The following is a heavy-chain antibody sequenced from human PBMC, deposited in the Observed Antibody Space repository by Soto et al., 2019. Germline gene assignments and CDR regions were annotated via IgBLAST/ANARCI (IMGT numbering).Heavy chain of an antibody. J-gene: IGHJ4*02. Sequence: GGSLRLSCAASGFTLSTYGMHWVRQSPGKGLEWVATISYDGNKKYYADSVKGRFTISSDNSKNTLYLQMNSLRVEDTAVYFCAKDPVPYCSGGSCYRYDYWGQGSLVTVSS. CDR2: ISYDGNKK. V-gene: IGHV3-30*18. CDR1: GFTLSTYG. CDR3: AKDPVPYCSGGSCYRYDY. D-gene: IGHD2-15*01.